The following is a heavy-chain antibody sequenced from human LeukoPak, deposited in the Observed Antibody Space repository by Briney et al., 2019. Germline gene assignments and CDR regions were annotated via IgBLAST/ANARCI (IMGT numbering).Heavy chain of an antibody. CDR3: ASHLRGSGIDY. D-gene: IGHD3-10*01. J-gene: IGHJ4*02. Sequence: GGSLRLSCAASGFTFSSYSMNWVRQAPGKGLEWVSSISSSSSYIYYADSVKGRFTISRDNAKNSLYLQMNGLRAEDTAVYYCASHLRGSGIDYWGQGTLVTVSS. V-gene: IGHV3-21*01. CDR2: ISSSSSYI. CDR1: GFTFSSYS.